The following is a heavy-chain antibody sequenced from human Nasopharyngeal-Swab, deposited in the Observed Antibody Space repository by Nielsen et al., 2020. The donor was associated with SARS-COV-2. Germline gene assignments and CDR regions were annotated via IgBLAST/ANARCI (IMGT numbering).Heavy chain of an antibody. Sequence: RQAPGKGLEWIGEINHSGSTNYNPSLKSRVTISVDTSKSQFSLKLRSVTAADTAVYYCASVGSSSWYQLWFDPWGQGTLVTVSS. D-gene: IGHD6-13*01. CDR2: INHSGST. J-gene: IGHJ5*02. CDR3: ASVGSSSWYQLWFDP. V-gene: IGHV4-34*01.